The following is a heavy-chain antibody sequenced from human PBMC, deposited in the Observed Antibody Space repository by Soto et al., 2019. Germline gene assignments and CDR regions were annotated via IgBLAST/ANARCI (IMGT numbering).Heavy chain of an antibody. J-gene: IGHJ5*02. CDR2: IWYDGSNK. CDR1: GFTFSSYG. Sequence: QVQLVESGGGVVQPGRSLSLSCAASGFTFSSYGMHWVRQAPGKGLEWVAVIWYDGSNKYYADSVKGRFTISRDNSKNTLYLQMNSLRAEDTAVYYCARDYGSAIWFDPWGQGTLVTVSS. V-gene: IGHV3-33*01. D-gene: IGHD4-17*01. CDR3: ARDYGSAIWFDP.